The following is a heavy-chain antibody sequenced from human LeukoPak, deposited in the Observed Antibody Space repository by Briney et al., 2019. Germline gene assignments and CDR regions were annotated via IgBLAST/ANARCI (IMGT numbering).Heavy chain of an antibody. V-gene: IGHV3-30*03. CDR1: GFTFSSYG. J-gene: IGHJ4*02. CDR2: ISYDGSNK. D-gene: IGHD1-26*01. Sequence: GGSLRLSCAASGFTFSSYGMHWVRQAPGKGLEWVAVISYDGSNKYYADSVKGRFTISSDNSKNTLYLQMNSLRAEDTAVYYCARDSGSSEYYFDYWGQGTLVTVSS. CDR3: ARDSGSSEYYFDY.